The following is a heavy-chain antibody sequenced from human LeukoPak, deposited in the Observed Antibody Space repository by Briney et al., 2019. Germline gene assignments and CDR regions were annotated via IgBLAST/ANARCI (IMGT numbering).Heavy chain of an antibody. CDR1: GYTLTELS. Sequence: ASVKVSFKVSGYTLTELSMHWVRQAPGKGLEGMGGFDPEDGETSYAQKFQGRVTMTEDTSTDTAYMELSSLRSEDTAVYYCATSGPRIVGAPWGIWGQGTLVTVSS. V-gene: IGHV1-24*01. J-gene: IGHJ4*02. CDR3: ATSGPRIVGAPWGI. D-gene: IGHD1-26*01. CDR2: FDPEDGET.